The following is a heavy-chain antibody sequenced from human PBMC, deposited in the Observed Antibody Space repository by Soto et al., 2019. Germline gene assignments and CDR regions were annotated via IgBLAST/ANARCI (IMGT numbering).Heavy chain of an antibody. CDR3: ARARQQLDQNYYYYYYMDV. Sequence: PSETLSLTCAVYGGSFSGDYWSWIRQPPGKGLEWIGEINHSGSTNYNPSLRSRVTISVDTSKNQFSLKLSSVTAADTAVYYCARARQQLDQNYYYYYYMDVWGKGTTVTVSS. CDR1: GGSFSGDY. J-gene: IGHJ6*03. V-gene: IGHV4-34*01. D-gene: IGHD6-13*01. CDR2: INHSGST.